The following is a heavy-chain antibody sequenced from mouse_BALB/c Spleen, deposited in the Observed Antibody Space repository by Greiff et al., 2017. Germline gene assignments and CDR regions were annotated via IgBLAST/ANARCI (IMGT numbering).Heavy chain of an antibody. CDR2: ISSGSSTI. J-gene: IGHJ3*01. Sequence: EVKLQESGGGLVQPGGSRKLSCAASGFTFSSFGMHWVRQAPEKGLEWVAYISSGSSTIYYADTVKGRFTISRDNPKNTLFLQMTSLRSEDTAMYYCASPDAGSWFAYWGQGTLVTVSA. CDR3: ASPDAGSWFAY. V-gene: IGHV5-17*02. CDR1: GFTFSSFG.